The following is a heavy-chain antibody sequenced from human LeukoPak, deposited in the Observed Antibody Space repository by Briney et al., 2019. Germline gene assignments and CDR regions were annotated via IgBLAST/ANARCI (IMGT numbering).Heavy chain of an antibody. Sequence: GGSLRLSCAASGFTFSSYAMHWVRQAPGKGLEWVAFIRYDGSNKYYADSVKGRFTISRDNSKNTLYLQMNSLRAEDTAVYYCAKDPTVVTTHPDYWGQGTLVTVSS. CDR1: GFTFSSYA. CDR2: IRYDGSNK. V-gene: IGHV3-30*02. J-gene: IGHJ4*02. D-gene: IGHD4-23*01. CDR3: AKDPTVVTTHPDY.